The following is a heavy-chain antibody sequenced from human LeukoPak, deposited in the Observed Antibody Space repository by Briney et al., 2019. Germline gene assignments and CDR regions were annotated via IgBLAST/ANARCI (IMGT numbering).Heavy chain of an antibody. Sequence: GGSLRLSCAVSGLTFSRYWMSWVRQAPGKGPEWVANIKKDGSEKYYVDSVKGRFTISRDNAKNSLYLQMNSLRAEDTAVYYCARGLCGGDCYDYWGQGTLVTVSS. CDR1: GLTFSRYW. CDR3: ARGLCGGDCYDY. CDR2: IKKDGSEK. V-gene: IGHV3-7*01. J-gene: IGHJ4*02. D-gene: IGHD2-21*01.